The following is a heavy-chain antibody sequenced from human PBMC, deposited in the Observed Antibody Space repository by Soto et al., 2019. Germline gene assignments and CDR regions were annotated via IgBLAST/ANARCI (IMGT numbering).Heavy chain of an antibody. CDR3: ARPEYGAADY. CDR2: INPGDSNT. J-gene: IGHJ4*02. D-gene: IGHD4-17*01. Sequence: VQLVQSGAEVKKPGEPLKISCKGSGYTFINHWIGWVRQMPGKGLEWMGIINPGDSNTKYSPSLQGQVIISVDKSISTAYLEWSSLKASDTAMYYCARPEYGAADYWGQGTLVTVSS. CDR1: GYTFINHW. V-gene: IGHV5-51*03.